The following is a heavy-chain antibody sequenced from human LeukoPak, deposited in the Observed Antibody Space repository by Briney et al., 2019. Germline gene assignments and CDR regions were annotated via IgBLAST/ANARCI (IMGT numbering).Heavy chain of an antibody. CDR1: GFTFSDSA. D-gene: IGHD3-16*02. J-gene: IGHJ3*01. CDR2: ISSSGGNT. Sequence: HPGGSLRLSCAASGFTFSDSAMTWVRQVAGKGLEWVSLISSSGGNTYYADSVKGRFTISRDNSKNTLSLQMNSLRVEDTAIYYCAKDIQLSTWGLGTMVTVSS. CDR3: AKDIQLST. V-gene: IGHV3-23*01.